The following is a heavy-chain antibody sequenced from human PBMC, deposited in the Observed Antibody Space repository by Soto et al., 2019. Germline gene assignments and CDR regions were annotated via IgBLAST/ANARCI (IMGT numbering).Heavy chain of an antibody. J-gene: IGHJ4*02. CDR3: ARYRGGNIYFDY. D-gene: IGHD1-26*01. V-gene: IGHV4-59*01. CDR1: GGSISSYY. CDR2: IYYSGST. Sequence: PSETLSLTCTVSGGSISSYYWSWIRQPPGKGLEWIGYIYYSGSTNYNPSLKSRVTISVDTSKNQFSLKLSSVTAADTAVYYCARYRGGNIYFDYWGQGTLVTVS.